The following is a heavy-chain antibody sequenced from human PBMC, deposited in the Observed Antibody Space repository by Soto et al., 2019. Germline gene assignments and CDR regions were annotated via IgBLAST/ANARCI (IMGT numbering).Heavy chain of an antibody. V-gene: IGHV4-30-4*01. CDR3: AREIMPLTNDWYFDL. CDR2: IFDSGST. Sequence: QVQLQESGPGLVKPSETLSLTCTVSGGSISGGVHSWSWIRQPPGKGLEWIGHIFDSGSTYYNPSRTSRLTISVDTSKNQFSLRLSSVTAADTAVYYCAREIMPLTNDWYFDLWGRGTLVTVSS. CDR1: GGSISGGVHS. D-gene: IGHD2-8*01. J-gene: IGHJ2*01.